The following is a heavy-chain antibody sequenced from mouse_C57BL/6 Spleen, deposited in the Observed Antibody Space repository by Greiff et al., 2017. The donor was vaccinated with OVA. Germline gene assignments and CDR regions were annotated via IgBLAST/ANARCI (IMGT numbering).Heavy chain of an antibody. CDR3: ARSITTAHYYAMDY. CDR2: IWRGGST. CDR1: GFSLTSYG. Sequence: QVQLKESGPGLVQPSQSLSITCTVSGFSLTSYGVHWVRQSPGKGLEWLGVIWRGGSTDYNAAFISRLSISKDNSKSQVFFKMNSLQADDTAIDYCARSITTAHYYAMDYWGQGTSVTVSS. J-gene: IGHJ4*01. V-gene: IGHV2-2*01. D-gene: IGHD1-1*01.